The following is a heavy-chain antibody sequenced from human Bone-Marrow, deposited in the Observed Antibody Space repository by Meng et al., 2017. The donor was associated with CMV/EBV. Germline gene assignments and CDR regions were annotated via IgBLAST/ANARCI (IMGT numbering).Heavy chain of an antibody. Sequence: ASVKVSCKASGYTFTSYDISWVRQAPGQGLEWMGWISAYNGNTNYAQKLQGRVTMTTDTSTSTAYMELRSLRSDDTAVYYCARDRISELVDFDALYIWGQGTMVTVSS. J-gene: IGHJ3*02. V-gene: IGHV1-18*01. CDR1: GYTFTSYD. CDR3: ARDRISELVDFDALYI. D-gene: IGHD1-26*01. CDR2: ISAYNGNT.